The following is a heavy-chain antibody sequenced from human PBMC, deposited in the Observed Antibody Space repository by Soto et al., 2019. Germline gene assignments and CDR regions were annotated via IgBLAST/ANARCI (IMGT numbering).Heavy chain of an antibody. CDR1: GCTFTGYY. D-gene: IGHD3-10*01. V-gene: IGHV1-2*02. CDR3: ARTAITMVRGVNYCYGMDV. CDR2: INPNSGGT. J-gene: IGHJ6*02. Sequence: ASVKVSCKASGCTFTGYYMHWVRQAPGQGLEWMGWINPNSGGTNYAQKFQGRVTMTRDTSISTAYMELSRLRSDDTAVYYCARTAITMVRGVNYCYGMDVWGQGTTVTVSS.